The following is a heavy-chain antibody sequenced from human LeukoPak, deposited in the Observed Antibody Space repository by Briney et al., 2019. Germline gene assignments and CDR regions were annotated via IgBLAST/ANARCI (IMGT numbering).Heavy chain of an antibody. CDR1: GFTFDDYA. CDR3: TKQQLELDAFDI. J-gene: IGHJ3*02. D-gene: IGHD6-13*01. CDR2: ISWNSGSI. Sequence: PGRSLRPSCAASGFTFDDYAMHWVRQAPGKGLEWVSGISWNSGSIGYADSVKGRFTISRDNAKNSLYLQMNSLRAEDTALYYCTKQQLELDAFDIWGQGTMVTVSS. V-gene: IGHV3-9*01.